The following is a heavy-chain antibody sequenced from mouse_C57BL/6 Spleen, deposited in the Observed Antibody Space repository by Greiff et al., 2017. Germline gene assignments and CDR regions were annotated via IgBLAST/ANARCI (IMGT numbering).Heavy chain of an antibody. V-gene: IGHV1-22*01. D-gene: IGHD2-1*01. CDR1: GYTFTDYN. J-gene: IGHJ2*01. Sequence: EVQLQQSGPELVKPGASVKMSCKASGYTFTDYNMHWVKQSHGKSLEWIGYINPNNGGTSYNQKFKGKATLTVNKSSSTAYMEPRSLTSEDSAVYYCASYYGNYGYFDYWGQGTTLTVSS. CDR3: ASYYGNYGYFDY. CDR2: INPNNGGT.